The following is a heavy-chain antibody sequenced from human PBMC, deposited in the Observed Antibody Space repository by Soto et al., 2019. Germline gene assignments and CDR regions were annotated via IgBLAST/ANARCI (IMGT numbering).Heavy chain of an antibody. Sequence: QITLKASGPTLVKPTQTLTLTCTFSGFSLHTSGVGVGWIRQPPGKALEWLALLYWDDDERYSPSLKSRLTITKDTSKNHVVLTMTNRDPVDTATYYCAHLVAGNCDYWGQGSLVTVSS. CDR3: AHLVAGNCDY. CDR1: GFSLHTSGVG. CDR2: LYWDDDE. J-gene: IGHJ4*02. V-gene: IGHV2-5*02.